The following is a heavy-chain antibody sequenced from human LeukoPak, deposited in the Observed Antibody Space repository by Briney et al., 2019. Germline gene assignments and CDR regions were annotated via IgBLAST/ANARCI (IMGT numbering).Heavy chain of an antibody. CDR1: GFTSSSYG. CDR2: IRYDGSNK. V-gene: IGHV3-30*02. J-gene: IGHJ4*02. D-gene: IGHD1-20*01. Sequence: GGSLRLSCAASGFTSSSYGMHWVRQAPGKGLEWVAFIRYDGSNKYYADSVKGRFTISRDNSKNTLYLQMNSLRAEDTAVYYCAKDASNNWNRRGAGVDYWGQGTLVTVSS. CDR3: AKDASNNWNRRGAGVDY.